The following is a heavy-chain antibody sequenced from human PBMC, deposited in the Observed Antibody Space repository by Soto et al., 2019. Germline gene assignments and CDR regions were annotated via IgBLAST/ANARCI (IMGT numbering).Heavy chain of an antibody. D-gene: IGHD3-22*01. CDR2: INSDGSST. CDR1: GFTFSSYW. V-gene: IGHV3-74*01. Sequence: EVQLVESGGGLVQPGGSLRLSCAASGFTFSSYWMHWVRQAPGKGLVWVSRINSDGSSTSYADSVKGRFTISRDNAKNTLYLQMNSLRAEDTAVYYCAKDIDIVVITPSIYFDYWGQGTLVTVSS. CDR3: AKDIDIVVITPSIYFDY. J-gene: IGHJ4*02.